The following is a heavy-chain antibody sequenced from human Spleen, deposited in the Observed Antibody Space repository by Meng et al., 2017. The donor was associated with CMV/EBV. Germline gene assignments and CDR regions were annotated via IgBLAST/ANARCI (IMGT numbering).Heavy chain of an antibody. Sequence: GESLKISCAVSGFTLSSYEMSWVRQAPGKGLEWVANIREDGSSKYYADPVKGRFTISRDNAKNSLYLQMSSLRAEDTAMYFCARAGLGYCSVTSCYNDYWGQGTLVTVSS. CDR1: GFTLSSYE. D-gene: IGHD2-2*02. V-gene: IGHV3-7*01. CDR2: IREDGSSK. J-gene: IGHJ4*02. CDR3: ARAGLGYCSVTSCYNDY.